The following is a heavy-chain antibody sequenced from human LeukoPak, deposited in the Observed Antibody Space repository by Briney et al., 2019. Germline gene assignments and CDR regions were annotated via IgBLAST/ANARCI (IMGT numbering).Heavy chain of an antibody. CDR3: ARELGIEGYWYFDL. CDR1: GFTVRSYD. CDR2: ISAASNP. V-gene: IGHV3-13*05. J-gene: IGHJ2*01. D-gene: IGHD7-27*01. Sequence: GGSLRLSCAASGFTVRSYDMHWVRQVAGKGLEWVSAISAASNPHYAASVQGRFTIFRANAENSLYLQMNSLSAEDTAVYYCARELGIEGYWYFDLWGRGTLVTVSS.